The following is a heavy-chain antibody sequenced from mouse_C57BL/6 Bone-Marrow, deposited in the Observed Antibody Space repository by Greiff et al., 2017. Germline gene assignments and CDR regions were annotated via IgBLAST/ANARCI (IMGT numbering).Heavy chain of an antibody. Sequence: QVQLQQPGAELVMPGASVKLSCKASGYTFTSYWMHWVKQRPGQGLEWIGEIDPSDSYTNYNQKVKGKSTLTVDKSSSTSYMQISSLTSEDSAVYYCARWGYYGRSYLYYYAMDYWGQGTSVTVSS. CDR2: IDPSDSYT. V-gene: IGHV1-69*01. J-gene: IGHJ4*01. CDR1: GYTFTSYW. CDR3: ARWGYYGRSYLYYYAMDY. D-gene: IGHD1-1*01.